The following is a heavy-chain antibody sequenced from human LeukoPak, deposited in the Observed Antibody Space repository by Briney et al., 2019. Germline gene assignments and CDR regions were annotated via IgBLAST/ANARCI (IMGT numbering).Heavy chain of an antibody. CDR2: TSYSTDFSGST. V-gene: IGHV4-39*07. CDR1: GGSISSGPSY. CDR3: ARDWSYNITLSSPDY. Sequence: SETLSLTCTVSGGSISSGPSYWGWVRQSPGKGLEWIGTTSYSTDFSGSTYYNPSLKSRVTISVDTSKNQFSLKLTSVTAADTAVYSCARDWSYNITLSSPDYWSQETLVSVCS. D-gene: IGHD1-14*01. J-gene: IGHJ4*02.